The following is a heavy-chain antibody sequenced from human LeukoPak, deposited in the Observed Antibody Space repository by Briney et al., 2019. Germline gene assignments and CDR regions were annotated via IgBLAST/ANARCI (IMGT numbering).Heavy chain of an antibody. J-gene: IGHJ4*02. Sequence: SETLSLTCTVSGGSVSSGSYYWSWIRQPPGKGLEWIGYIYYSGSTNYNPSLKSRVTISVDTSKSQFSLKLSSVTAADTAVYYCARGPNDFWSGSDYWGQGTLVTVSS. D-gene: IGHD3-3*01. V-gene: IGHV4-61*01. CDR2: IYYSGST. CDR1: GGSVSSGSYY. CDR3: ARGPNDFWSGSDY.